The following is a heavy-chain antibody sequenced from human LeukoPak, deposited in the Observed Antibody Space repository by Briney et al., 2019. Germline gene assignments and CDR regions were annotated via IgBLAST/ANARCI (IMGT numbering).Heavy chain of an antibody. D-gene: IGHD3-22*01. V-gene: IGHV1-69*05. J-gene: IGHJ3*02. Sequence: ASVKVSCKASGGTFSSYAISWVRQAPGQGLEWMGRVIPIFGTANYAQKFQGRVTITTDESTSTAYMELSSVRSEDTAVYYCARDDDSSGYYSSSAFDIWGQGTMVTVSS. CDR3: ARDDDSSGYYSSSAFDI. CDR1: GGTFSSYA. CDR2: VIPIFGTA.